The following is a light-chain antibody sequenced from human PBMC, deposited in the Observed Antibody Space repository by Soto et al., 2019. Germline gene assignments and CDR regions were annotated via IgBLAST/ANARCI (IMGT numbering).Light chain of an antibody. CDR2: ASS. J-gene: IGKJ2*01. CDR3: QQSYRTPHT. V-gene: IGKV1-39*01. CDR1: QSIGRF. Sequence: DIQMTQSPSSLSASVGDRVTISCRASQSIGRFLNWYQQKPGKAPKLLIYASSTLQGGVPSSFSGSGSGTDFNLTISSLQPDDVATYFCQQSYRTPHTFGQGTKLDIK.